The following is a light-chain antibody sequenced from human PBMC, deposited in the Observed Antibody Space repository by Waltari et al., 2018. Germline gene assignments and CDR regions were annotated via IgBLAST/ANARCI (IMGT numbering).Light chain of an antibody. Sequence: QSVLSQPPSASGTPGQRATIPCSGSSSNLGTTYVYWYQQLPGTAPKPLIYSNNQRPSGVPDRFSGSKSGTSASLAINGLRSEDEADYYCATWDDSLRMVFGGGTELTVL. J-gene: IGLJ3*02. CDR2: SNN. CDR1: SSNLGTTY. V-gene: IGLV1-47*01. CDR3: ATWDDSLRMV.